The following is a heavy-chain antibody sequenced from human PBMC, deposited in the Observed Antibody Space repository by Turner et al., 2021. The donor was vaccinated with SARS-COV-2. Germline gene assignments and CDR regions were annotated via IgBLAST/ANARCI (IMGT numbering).Heavy chain of an antibody. J-gene: IGHJ3*02. CDR3: ARGHSSGWHQSGAFDI. CDR2: IYSGGST. V-gene: IGHV3-53*01. Sequence: EVQLVESGGGLIQPGGSWSLSGPASGFTVSSNYMSWVRQAPGKGLEWVSVIYSGGSTYYADSVKGRFTISRDNSKNTLYLQMNSLRAEDTAVYYCARGHSSGWHQSGAFDIWGQGTMVTVSS. CDR1: GFTVSSNY. D-gene: IGHD6-19*01.